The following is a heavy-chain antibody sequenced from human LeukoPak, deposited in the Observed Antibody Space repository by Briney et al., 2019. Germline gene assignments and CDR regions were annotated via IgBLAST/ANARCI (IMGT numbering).Heavy chain of an antibody. CDR3: ARDTAGDIVVVQGFDP. Sequence: GASVKVSCKASGGTFSSYAISWVRQAPGQGLEWMGRIIPILGIANYAQKFQGRVTITADKSTSTAYMELSSLRSEDTAVYYCARDTAGDIVVVQGFDPWGQGTLVTVSS. V-gene: IGHV1-69*04. CDR1: GGTFSSYA. CDR2: IIPILGIA. D-gene: IGHD2-2*01. J-gene: IGHJ5*02.